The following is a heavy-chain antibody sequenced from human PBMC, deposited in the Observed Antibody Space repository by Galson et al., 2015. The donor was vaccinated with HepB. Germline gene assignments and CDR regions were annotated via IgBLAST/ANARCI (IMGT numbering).Heavy chain of an antibody. CDR2: VSYDGSYT. V-gene: IGHV3-30*03. J-gene: IGHJ4*02. Sequence: SLRLSCAASGFTFSTQGIHWVRQAPGKGLEWVGVVSYDGSYTFYGDSVTGRFTISRDNSKNTAYLQKNGLKVNYTGVYYCARDLLSHCAGTCYPGEFDYCGQGTLVTVSS. CDR3: ARDLLSHCAGTCYPGEFDY. CDR1: GFTFSTQG. D-gene: IGHD2-21*01.